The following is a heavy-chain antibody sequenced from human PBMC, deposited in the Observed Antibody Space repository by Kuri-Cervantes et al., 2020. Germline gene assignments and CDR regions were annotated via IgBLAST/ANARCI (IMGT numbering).Heavy chain of an antibody. V-gene: IGHV2-5*02. CDR1: GFSLSSDQVG. CDR2: IYWDDDK. J-gene: IGHJ3*02. Sequence: GPTLVKPTQTLTLTCTFSGFSLSSDQVGVGWIRQPPGKALEWLGIIYWDDDKRYRPSLDSRLTITKDTSKSQVVLRVTNMDPLDTATYYCARQWLEDAFDIWGQGTMVTVSS. D-gene: IGHD6-19*01. CDR3: ARQWLEDAFDI.